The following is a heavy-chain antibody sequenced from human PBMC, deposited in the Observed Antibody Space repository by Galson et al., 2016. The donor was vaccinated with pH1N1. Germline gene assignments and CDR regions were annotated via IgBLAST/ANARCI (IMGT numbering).Heavy chain of an antibody. CDR3: ATEDYYTSLY. J-gene: IGHJ4*02. D-gene: IGHD1-26*01. V-gene: IGHV3-7*01. CDR2: INQDGSRK. Sequence: LRLSCAASGFIFSDYWMSWLRQAPGKGLEWVAKINQDGSRKYYVDSMKGRCTISRDNAENSLSLQMNSLRVEDTALYYCATEDYYTSLYWGQGILVTVSS. CDR1: GFIFSDYW.